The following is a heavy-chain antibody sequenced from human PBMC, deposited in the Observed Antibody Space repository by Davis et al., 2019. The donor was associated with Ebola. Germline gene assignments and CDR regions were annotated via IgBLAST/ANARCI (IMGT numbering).Heavy chain of an antibody. V-gene: IGHV3-23*01. CDR2: ISGSGGST. D-gene: IGHD5-12*01. CDR3: AKLYSGYDFVWDY. Sequence: GESLKISCAASGFTFSSYAMSWVRQAPGKGLEWVSAISGSGGSTYYADSVKGRFTISRDNSKNTLYLQMNSLRAEDTAVYYCAKLYSGYDFVWDYWGQGTLVTVSS. CDR1: GFTFSSYA. J-gene: IGHJ4*02.